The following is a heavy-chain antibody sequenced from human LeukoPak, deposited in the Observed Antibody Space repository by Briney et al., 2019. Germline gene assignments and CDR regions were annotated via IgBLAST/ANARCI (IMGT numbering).Heavy chain of an antibody. J-gene: IGHJ5*02. V-gene: IGHV1-8*03. Sequence: ASVKVSCKASGYTFTSYYMHWVRQATGQGLEWMGWMNPNSGNTGYAQKFQGRVTITWNTSISTAYMELSSLRSEDTAVYYCARGVVVIAANRSVWFDPWGQGTLVTVSS. CDR3: ARGVVVIAANRSVWFDP. CDR1: GYTFTSYY. D-gene: IGHD3-22*01. CDR2: MNPNSGNT.